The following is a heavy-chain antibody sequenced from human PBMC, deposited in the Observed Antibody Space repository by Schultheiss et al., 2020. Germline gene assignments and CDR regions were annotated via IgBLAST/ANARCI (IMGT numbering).Heavy chain of an antibody. Sequence: ASVKVSCKASGYTFTGYYMHWVRQAPGQGLEWMGGINPNSGGTNYAQKFQGRVTMTRDTSISTAYMELSRLRSDDTAVYYCARVRVVVPAAIFDYWGQGTLVTVSS. CDR2: INPNSGGT. CDR1: GYTFTGYY. J-gene: IGHJ4*02. V-gene: IGHV1-2*02. CDR3: ARVRVVVPAAIFDY. D-gene: IGHD2-2*02.